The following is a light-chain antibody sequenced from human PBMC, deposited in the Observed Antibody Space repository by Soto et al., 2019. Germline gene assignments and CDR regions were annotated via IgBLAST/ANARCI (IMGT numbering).Light chain of an antibody. V-gene: IGKV3-15*01. CDR1: QSVSSD. CDR3: QQYNDWPLT. J-gene: IGKJ4*01. Sequence: EIVMAQSPATLSVSPGEGVTLSCKASQSVSSDLAWYQQKPGQAPRLLVYGASTRATGIPARFSASGSGTEFTLTISSLQSEDFAVYYCQQYNDWPLTFGGGTKVEIK. CDR2: GAS.